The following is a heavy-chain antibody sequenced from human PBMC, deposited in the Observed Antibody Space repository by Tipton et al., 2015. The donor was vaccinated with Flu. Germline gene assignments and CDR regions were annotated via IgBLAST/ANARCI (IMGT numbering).Heavy chain of an antibody. D-gene: IGHD3-10*01. CDR1: GASISSYY. J-gene: IGHJ5*02. CDR3: VRDLTGVRGFPDT. V-gene: IGHV4-59*12. CDR2: IYYSGIT. Sequence: TLSLTCTVSGASISSYYWSWIRQPPGKGLEWIGYIYYSGITNYNPSLKSRVTISVDTSKNQFSLRLSSVTAADTAVYYCVRDLTGVRGFPDTWGQGILVTVSA.